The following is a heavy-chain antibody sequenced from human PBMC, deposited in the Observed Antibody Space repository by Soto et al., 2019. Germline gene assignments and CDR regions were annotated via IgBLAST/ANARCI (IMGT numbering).Heavy chain of an antibody. J-gene: IGHJ3*02. CDR1: GYTFTSYG. V-gene: IGHV1-18*01. Sequence: ASVKVSCKASGYTFTSYGISWVRQAPGQGLEWMGWISAYNGNINYAQKLQGRVTMTTDTSTSTAYMELRSLRSDDTAVYYCARDRGGYDLSDAFDIWGQGTMVTVSS. CDR2: ISAYNGNI. D-gene: IGHD5-12*01. CDR3: ARDRGGYDLSDAFDI.